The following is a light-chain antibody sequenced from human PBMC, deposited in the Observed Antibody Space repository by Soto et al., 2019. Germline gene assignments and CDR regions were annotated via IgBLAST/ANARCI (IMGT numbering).Light chain of an antibody. CDR3: SSYAGSNRV. Sequence: HSALTQPPSASGSPGQSVTISCTGTSSDVGGYNYVSWYQQHPGKAAKLMIYEVSKRPSGVPDRFSGSKSGNTASLTVSGLQAEDEADYYCSSYAGSNRVFGGGTKVTVL. V-gene: IGLV2-8*01. CDR2: EVS. J-gene: IGLJ2*01. CDR1: SSDVGGYNY.